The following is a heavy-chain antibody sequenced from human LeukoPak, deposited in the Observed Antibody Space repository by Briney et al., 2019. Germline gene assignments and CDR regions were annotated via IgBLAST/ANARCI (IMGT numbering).Heavy chain of an antibody. CDR2: ISSSSSYT. CDR3: AKAGMGATLYYGMDV. CDR1: GFTFSDYY. V-gene: IGHV3-11*05. J-gene: IGHJ6*02. Sequence: PGGSLRLSCAASGFTFSDYYMSWIRQAPGKGLEWVSYISSSSSYTNYADSVKGRFTISRDNSKNSLYLQMNSLRTEDTALYYCAKAGMGATLYYGMDVWGQGTTVTVSS. D-gene: IGHD1-26*01.